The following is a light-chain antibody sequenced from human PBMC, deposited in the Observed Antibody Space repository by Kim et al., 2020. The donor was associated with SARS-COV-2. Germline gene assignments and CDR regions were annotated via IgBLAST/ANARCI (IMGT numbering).Light chain of an antibody. CDR1: SSDVGAYNY. CDR2: EVN. J-gene: IGLJ3*02. V-gene: IGLV2-14*01. CDR3: NSYTKSATLV. Sequence: SALTQPASVSGSTGQSITISCTGTSSDVGAYNYVSWYQHHPGKAPKLMIYEVNNRPSGVSNRFSGSKSGNTASLTISGLQAEAEADYYCNSYTKSATLVFGGGTKVTVL.